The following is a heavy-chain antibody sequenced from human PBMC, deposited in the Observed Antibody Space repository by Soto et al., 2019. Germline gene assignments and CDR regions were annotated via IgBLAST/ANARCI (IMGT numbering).Heavy chain of an antibody. CDR3: AKESTVGSPGDYFDS. CDR1: GFTFSSYD. Sequence: EVELLESGGDLVQPGGSLRLSCAASGFTFSSYDMNWVRQPPGKGLEWVSAIGVYANTYYADSVKGRFTISRDDSKKTVYLQLNSLRVDDTAVYYCAKESTVGSPGDYFDSWGQGTLVTVSS. CDR2: IGVYANT. J-gene: IGHJ4*02. D-gene: IGHD1-26*01. V-gene: IGHV3-23*01.